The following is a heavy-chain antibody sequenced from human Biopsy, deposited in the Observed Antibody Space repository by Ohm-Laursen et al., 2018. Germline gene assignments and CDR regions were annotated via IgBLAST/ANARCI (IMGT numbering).Heavy chain of an antibody. J-gene: IGHJ1*01. CDR3: ATKLTGYFHH. V-gene: IGHV1-69*06. D-gene: IGHD3-9*01. Sequence: ASVKVSCKVPGGTFSNYGVNWVRQAPGQGLECLGGNIPILGTGNYAQKFQDRVTVAADTSTSTATMELRSLRPDDTAVYYCATKLTGYFHHWGQGTLVIVSS. CDR2: NIPILGTG. CDR1: GGTFSNYG.